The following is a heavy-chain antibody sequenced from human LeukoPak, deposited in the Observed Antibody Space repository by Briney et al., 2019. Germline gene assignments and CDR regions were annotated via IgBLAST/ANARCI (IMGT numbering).Heavy chain of an antibody. CDR3: ARDPAAADYYYYYYGMDV. J-gene: IGHJ6*02. CDR2: INAGNGNT. V-gene: IGHV1-3*01. D-gene: IGHD6-13*01. Sequence: ASVKVSCKASGYTFTSYAMNWVRQAPGQRLEWMGWINAGNGNTKYSQKFQGRVTITRDTSASTAYMELSGLRSEDTAVCYCARDPAAADYYYYYYGMDVWGQGTTVTVSS. CDR1: GYTFTSYA.